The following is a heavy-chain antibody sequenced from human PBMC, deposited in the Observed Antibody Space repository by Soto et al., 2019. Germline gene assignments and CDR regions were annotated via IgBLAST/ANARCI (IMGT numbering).Heavy chain of an antibody. V-gene: IGHV3-49*04. D-gene: IGHD3-16*02. Sequence: GGSLRLSCTASGFTFGDYAMSWVRQAPGKGLEWVGFIRSKAYGGTTEYAASVKGRFTISRDDSKSIAYLQMNSLKTEDTAVYYCTREGRSYDAFDIWGQGTMVTVSS. CDR3: TREGRSYDAFDI. J-gene: IGHJ3*02. CDR1: GFTFGDYA. CDR2: IRSKAYGGTT.